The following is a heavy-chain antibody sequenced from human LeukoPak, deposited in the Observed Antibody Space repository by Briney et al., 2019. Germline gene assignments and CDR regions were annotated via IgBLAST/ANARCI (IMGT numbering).Heavy chain of an antibody. V-gene: IGHV4-4*02. Sequence: SGTLSLTCAVSGGSVSSDNWWSWVRQPPGKGLEWIGEVYRSGSTKYNPSLKSRITMSVDTSKNQFSLNLSSVTAADTAVYYCARDRAMSIWGQGTMVTVSS. D-gene: IGHD5-18*01. CDR3: ARDRAMSI. CDR2: VYRSGST. J-gene: IGHJ3*02. CDR1: GGSVSSDNW.